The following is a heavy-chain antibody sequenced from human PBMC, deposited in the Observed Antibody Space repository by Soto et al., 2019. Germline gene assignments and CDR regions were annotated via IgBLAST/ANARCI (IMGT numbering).Heavy chain of an antibody. CDR2: IDPSDSYT. Sequence: GESLKISCKGSGYSFTSCWISWVRQMPGKGLEWMGRIDPSDSYTDYSPSFQGHVTISADKSISTAYLQWSSLKASDTAMYYCARSIAVAGNDAFDIWGQGTMVTVSS. CDR1: GYSFTSCW. D-gene: IGHD6-19*01. J-gene: IGHJ3*02. V-gene: IGHV5-10-1*01. CDR3: ARSIAVAGNDAFDI.